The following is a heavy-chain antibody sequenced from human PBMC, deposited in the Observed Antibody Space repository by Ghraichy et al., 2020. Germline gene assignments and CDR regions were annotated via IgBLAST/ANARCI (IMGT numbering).Heavy chain of an antibody. J-gene: IGHJ2*01. D-gene: IGHD3-10*01. CDR3: ARHEDYYRKWNFDL. Sequence: SGPTLVKPTQTLTLTCTFSGFSLTTRGVGVGWIRQPPGKALEWLALIYWDDDKFYNPSLKTRLTIVKDTSKNLVVLIMTNVDPVDTATYYCARHEDYYRKWNFDLWGRGTLVT. CDR1: GFSLTTRGVG. CDR2: IYWDDDK. V-gene: IGHV2-5*02.